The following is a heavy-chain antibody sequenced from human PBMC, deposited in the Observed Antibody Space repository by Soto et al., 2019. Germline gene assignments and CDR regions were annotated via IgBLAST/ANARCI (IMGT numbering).Heavy chain of an antibody. Sequence: GGSLRLSCAASGFTFSSYGMHWVRQAPGKGLEWVAVIWYDGSNKYYADSVKGRFTISRDNSKNTLYLQMNSLRAEDTAVYYCASDAQQENWFDPWGQGTLVTVSS. CDR2: IWYDGSNK. V-gene: IGHV3-33*01. D-gene: IGHD6-13*01. CDR3: ASDAQQENWFDP. J-gene: IGHJ5*02. CDR1: GFTFSSYG.